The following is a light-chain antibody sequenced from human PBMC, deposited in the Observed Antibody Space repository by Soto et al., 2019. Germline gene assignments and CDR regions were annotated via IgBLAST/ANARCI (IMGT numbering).Light chain of an antibody. CDR3: AVWIGSLNTVV. Sequence: QFVVTQTPSASGTPGQRVTISCSGSSSNIGDSPVDWYQQVPGAAPKLLIYSTNQRPSGVPDRFSGSKSGTSASLAISGLQSEDEAEYFCAVWIGSLNTVVFGGGTKLTVL. V-gene: IGLV1-44*01. CDR2: STN. J-gene: IGLJ2*01. CDR1: SSNIGDSP.